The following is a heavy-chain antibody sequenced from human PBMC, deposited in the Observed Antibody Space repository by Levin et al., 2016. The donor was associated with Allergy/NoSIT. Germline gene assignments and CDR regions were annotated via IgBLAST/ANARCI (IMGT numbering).Heavy chain of an antibody. J-gene: IGHJ5*02. V-gene: IGHV4-39*01. CDR1: GGSISSSSYY. CDR2: IYYSGST. CDR3: ARGTEPTYYDILTGYSPNWFDP. Sequence: GSLRLSCTVSGGSISSSSYYWGWIRQPPGKGLEWIGSIYYSGSTYYNPSLKSRVTISVDTSKNQFSLKLSSVTAADTAVYYCARGTEPTYYDILTGYSPNWFDPWGQGTLVTVSS. D-gene: IGHD3-9*01.